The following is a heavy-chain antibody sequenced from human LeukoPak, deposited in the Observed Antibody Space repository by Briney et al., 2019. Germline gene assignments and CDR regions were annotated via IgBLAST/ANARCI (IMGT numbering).Heavy chain of an antibody. CDR2: INAGNGNT. J-gene: IGHJ4*02. D-gene: IGHD3-10*01. CDR1: GYTFTSYA. V-gene: IGHV1-3*01. CDR3: ARGGLWFGSLGLYFDY. Sequence: ASVKVSCKASGYTFTSYAMHWVRQAPGQRLEWMGWINAGNGNTKYSQKFQGRVIITRDTSASTAYMELSSLRSEDTAVYYCARGGLWFGSLGLYFDYWGQGTLVTVSS.